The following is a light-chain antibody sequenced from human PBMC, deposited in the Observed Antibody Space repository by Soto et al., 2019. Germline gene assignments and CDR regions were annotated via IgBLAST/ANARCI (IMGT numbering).Light chain of an antibody. J-gene: IGKJ5*01. CDR1: QSVSSN. Sequence: SPATLSVSPGERATLSCRASQSVSSNLAWYQQKPGQAPRLLIYGASTRATGIPARFSGSGSGTEFTLAISSLQSEDFAVYYCQQYNNWYLLTFG. V-gene: IGKV3-15*01. CDR3: QQYNNWYLLT. CDR2: GAS.